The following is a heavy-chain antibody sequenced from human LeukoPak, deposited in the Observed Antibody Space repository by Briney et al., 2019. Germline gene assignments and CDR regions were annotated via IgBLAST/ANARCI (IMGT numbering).Heavy chain of an antibody. CDR2: ISSNGGST. D-gene: IGHD3-22*01. CDR3: VKQHYGSSGPAGFDY. V-gene: IGHV3-64D*06. Sequence: GGSLRLSCSAPGFTLSSYAMHRVRQAPGKGLEYVSAISSNGGSTYYADSVKGRFTISRDNSKNTLYLQMSSLRAEDTAVYYCVKQHYGSSGPAGFDYWGQGTLVTVSS. J-gene: IGHJ4*02. CDR1: GFTLSSYA.